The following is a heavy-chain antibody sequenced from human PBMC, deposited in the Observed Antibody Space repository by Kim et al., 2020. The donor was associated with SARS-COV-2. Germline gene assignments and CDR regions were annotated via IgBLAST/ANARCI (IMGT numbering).Heavy chain of an antibody. V-gene: IGHV3-7*01. CDR2: IKRDGSEK. D-gene: IGHD6-13*01. Sequence: GGSLRLSCAASGFTFSNYWMSWVRQAPGKGLKWVANIKRDGSEKYYVDSVRGRFTISRDNAQNSLFLQMNSLRVEDTAVYYCTSWGAGNYWGPGTLVTVSS. J-gene: IGHJ4*02. CDR1: GFTFSNYW. CDR3: TSWGAGNY.